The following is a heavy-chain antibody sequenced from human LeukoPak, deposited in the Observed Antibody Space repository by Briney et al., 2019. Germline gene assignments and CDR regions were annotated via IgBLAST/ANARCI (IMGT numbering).Heavy chain of an antibody. CDR1: GYTFTTYD. D-gene: IGHD5-12*01. CDR2: MNPNSGNT. CDR3: ARGRSGYDWTPSY. J-gene: IGHJ4*02. Sequence: GASVKVSCKTSGYTFTTYDINWVRQATGQGLEWMGWMNPNSGNTAYAQKFQGRVTITRNTSISTAYMELSSLRSEDTAVYYCARGRSGYDWTPSYWGQGTLVTVSS. V-gene: IGHV1-8*03.